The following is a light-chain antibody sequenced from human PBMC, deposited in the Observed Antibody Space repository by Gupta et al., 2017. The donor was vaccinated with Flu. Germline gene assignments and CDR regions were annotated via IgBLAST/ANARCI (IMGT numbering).Light chain of an antibody. CDR3: QSVDTGGTYVV. CDR2: NDT. Sequence: GQTARITGSGDALAKQFAYWYHQRHGQEHLCWIYNDTGRPSKIPARFSGSNSGTTATLTITAVQAEEEADYYCQSVDTGGTYVVFGGGTKLNVL. J-gene: IGLJ1*01. V-gene: IGLV3-25*01. CDR1: ALAKQF.